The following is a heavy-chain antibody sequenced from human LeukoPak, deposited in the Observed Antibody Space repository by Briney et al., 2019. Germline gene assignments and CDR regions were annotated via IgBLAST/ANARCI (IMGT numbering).Heavy chain of an antibody. CDR3: ARVYYGLGSHPPGEFDY. J-gene: IGHJ4*02. CDR1: GFSISSGYY. V-gene: IGHV4-38-2*02. D-gene: IGHD3-10*01. Sequence: PSETLSLTCTVSGFSISSGYYWGWIRQPPGKGLEWIGYIYHTGSTYYNPSLKSRVTISVDTSKNQSSLKLTSVTAADTAVYYCARVYYGLGSHPPGEFDYWGQGTLVTVSS. CDR2: IYHTGST.